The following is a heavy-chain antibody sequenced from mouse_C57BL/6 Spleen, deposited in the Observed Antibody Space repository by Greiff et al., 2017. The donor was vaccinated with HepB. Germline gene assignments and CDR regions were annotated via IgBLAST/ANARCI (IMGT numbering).Heavy chain of an antibody. CDR3: ARPGYGSSYGGYFDV. CDR2: ISNLAYSI. J-gene: IGHJ1*03. CDR1: GFTFSDYG. D-gene: IGHD1-1*01. V-gene: IGHV5-15*01. Sequence: EVKLMESGGGLVQPGGSLKLSCAASGFTFSDYGMAWVRQAPRKGPEWVAFISNLAYSIYYADTVTGRFTISRENAKNTLYLEMSSLRSEDTAMYYCARPGYGSSYGGYFDVWGTGTTVTVAS.